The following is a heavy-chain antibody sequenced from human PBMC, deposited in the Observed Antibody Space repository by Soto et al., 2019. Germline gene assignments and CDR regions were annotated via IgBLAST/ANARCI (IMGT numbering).Heavy chain of an antibody. J-gene: IGHJ4*02. CDR1: GGSFSDYY. CDR3: ARQPIYHFFAGYYSVDY. V-gene: IGHV4-34*01. D-gene: IGHD3-9*01. Sequence: QVQLRQWGAGLLKRSEIMSLTFAVFGGSFSDYYWTWIRQPPGTWLEWIGEINHSGTTSYIPSLKSRLTTSVDTSNNQFSLKLSSVPAAETAVSDCARQPIYHFFAGYYSVDYWGQGTLVTFYS. CDR2: INHSGTT.